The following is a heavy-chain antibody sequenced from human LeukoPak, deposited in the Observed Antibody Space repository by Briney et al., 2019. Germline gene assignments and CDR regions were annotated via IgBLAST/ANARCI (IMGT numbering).Heavy chain of an antibody. CDR1: GFTFSTYA. V-gene: IGHV3-23*01. CDR2: ISVSGDTT. CDR3: AKVIMSYCSSASCYSFDY. J-gene: IGHJ4*02. D-gene: IGHD2-2*01. Sequence: GGSLRLSCAASGFTFSTYAMSWVRQAPGKGLEWVSGISVSGDTTYYVDSVKGRFTVSRDDSKNTLSLQMNSLRAEVTATYYCAKVIMSYCSSASCYSFDYWGQGTLVTVSS.